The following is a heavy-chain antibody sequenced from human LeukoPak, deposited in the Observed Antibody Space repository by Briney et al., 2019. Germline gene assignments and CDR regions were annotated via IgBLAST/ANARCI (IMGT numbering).Heavy chain of an antibody. CDR1: GGTFSGYY. D-gene: IGHD3-22*01. Sequence: SETLSLTCAVYGGTFSGYYWSWIRQPPGKGREWIGEINHSGSTNYNPSLKSRVTISVDTSKNQFSLKLSSVTAADTAVYYCARTVWDSSGYLVYWGQGTLVTVSS. J-gene: IGHJ4*02. CDR2: INHSGST. V-gene: IGHV4-34*01. CDR3: ARTVWDSSGYLVY.